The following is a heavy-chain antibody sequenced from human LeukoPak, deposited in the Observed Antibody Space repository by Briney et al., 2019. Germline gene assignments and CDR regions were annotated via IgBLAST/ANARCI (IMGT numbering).Heavy chain of an antibody. CDR1: GGSISSSSYY. CDR3: ARDSNYYFDY. CDR2: IYYSGST. J-gene: IGHJ4*02. D-gene: IGHD1-7*01. Sequence: PSETLSLTCTVSGGSISSSSYYWSWIRQPPGKGLEWIGYIYYSGSTNYNPSLKSRVTISVDTSKNQFSLKLSSVTAADTAVYYCARDSNYYFDYWGQGTLVTVSS. V-gene: IGHV4-61*01.